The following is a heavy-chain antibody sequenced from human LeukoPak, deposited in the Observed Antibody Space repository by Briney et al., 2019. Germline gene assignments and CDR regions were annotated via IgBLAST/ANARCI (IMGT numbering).Heavy chain of an antibody. J-gene: IGHJ6*03. CDR2: IIPIFGTA. Sequence: ASVKVSCKTSGGTFSSYTISWVRQAPGQGLEWMGGIIPIFGTANYAQKFQGRVTITADKSTSTAYMELSSLRSEDTAVYYCARADGGNYYYYYYMDVWGKGTTVTVSS. V-gene: IGHV1-69*06. CDR3: ARADGGNYYYYYYMDV. CDR1: GGTFSSYT. D-gene: IGHD4-23*01.